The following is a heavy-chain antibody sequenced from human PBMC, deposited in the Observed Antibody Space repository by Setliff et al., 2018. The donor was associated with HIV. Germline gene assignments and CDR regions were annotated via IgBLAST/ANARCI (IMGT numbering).Heavy chain of an antibody. V-gene: IGHV3-23*01. CDR3: AKDGPIQLWSIYYFDY. Sequence: GGSLRLSCAASGFTFSSDAMSWVRQAPGKGLEWVSAFSGSGGSTYYADSGKGRFTISRDNSKNTLYLQMNSLRAEDTAVYYCAKDGPIQLWSIYYFDYWGQGTLVTVSS. D-gene: IGHD5-18*01. CDR1: GFTFSSDA. CDR2: FSGSGGST. J-gene: IGHJ4*02.